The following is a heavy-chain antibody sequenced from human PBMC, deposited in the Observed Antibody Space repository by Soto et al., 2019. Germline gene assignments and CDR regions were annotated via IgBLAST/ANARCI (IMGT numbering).Heavy chain of an antibody. Sequence: PGESLRPSCAASVSTFSSYWMHWFRQAPGKGLVWVSRINSDGSSTSYADSVKGRFTISRDNAKNTLYLQMNSLRAEDTAVYYCAREDGYNLAGEYFQHWGQGTLVTVSS. J-gene: IGHJ1*01. D-gene: IGHD5-12*01. CDR3: AREDGYNLAGEYFQH. V-gene: IGHV3-74*01. CDR2: INSDGSST. CDR1: VSTFSSYW.